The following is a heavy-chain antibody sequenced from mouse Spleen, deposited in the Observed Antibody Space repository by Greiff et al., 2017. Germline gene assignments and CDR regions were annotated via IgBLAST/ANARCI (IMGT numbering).Heavy chain of an antibody. V-gene: IGHV14-2*01. CDR1: GFNITDYY. CDR3: ARGGLRRPAWFAY. Sequence: VQLKESGAELVKPGASVKLSCTASGFNITDYYMHWVKQRTEQGLEWIGRIDPEDGETKYAPKFQGKATITADTSSNTAYLQLSSLTSEDTAVYYCARGGLRRPAWFAYWGQGTLVTVSA. J-gene: IGHJ3*01. CDR2: IDPEDGET. D-gene: IGHD2-2*01.